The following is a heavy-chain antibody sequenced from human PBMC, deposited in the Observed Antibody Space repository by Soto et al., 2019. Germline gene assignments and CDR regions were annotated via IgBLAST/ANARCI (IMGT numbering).Heavy chain of an antibody. CDR2: ISGSGGST. V-gene: IGHV3-23*01. CDR1: GFTFSSYA. D-gene: IGHD3-3*01. CDR3: AKPHYDFWSGYGFDY. J-gene: IGHJ4*02. Sequence: PGGSLRLSCAASGFTFSSYAMSWVRQAPGKGLEWVSAISGSGGSTYCADSVKGRFTISRDNSKNTLYLQMNSLRAEDTAVYYCAKPHYDFWSGYGFDYWGQGTLVTVSS.